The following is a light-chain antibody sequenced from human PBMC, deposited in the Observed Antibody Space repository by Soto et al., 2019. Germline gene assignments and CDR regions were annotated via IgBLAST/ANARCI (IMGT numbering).Light chain of an antibody. CDR1: SSDVGSYNL. Sequence: QPALTQPASVSGSPGQSITISCTGTSSDVGSYNLVSWYQQHPGEAPKVMIYEVSKRPSGVSNRFSGSKSGNTASLTISGLQAEHEADYYCCSYAGSSTVGFGTGTKGTVL. CDR3: CSYAGSSTVG. J-gene: IGLJ1*01. V-gene: IGLV2-23*02. CDR2: EVS.